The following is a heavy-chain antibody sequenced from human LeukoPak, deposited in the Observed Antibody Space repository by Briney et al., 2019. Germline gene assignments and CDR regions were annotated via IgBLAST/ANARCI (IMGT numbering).Heavy chain of an antibody. CDR1: GFTFSGSA. V-gene: IGHV3-73*01. D-gene: IGHD6-13*01. CDR2: IRSKGSNYAT. Sequence: GGSLRLSCAASGFTFSGSAMHWVRQASGKGLEWVGRIRSKGSNYATAYAVSVKGRFTISRDDSKNTAFLQMDSLQTEDTAVYYCARLSGIAATSSGVDYWGQGTLVTVSS. J-gene: IGHJ4*02. CDR3: ARLSGIAATSSGVDY.